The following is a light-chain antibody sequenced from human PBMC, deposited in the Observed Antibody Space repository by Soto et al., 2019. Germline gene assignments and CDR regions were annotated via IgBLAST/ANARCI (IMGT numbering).Light chain of an antibody. CDR1: QSLLQSNGYKY. J-gene: IGKJ3*01. CDR2: LTS. Sequence: DIVMTQSPLSQPVTPGEPAYISCRSSQSLLQSNGYKYLNWYLQKPGQSPLLLIYLTSTRASGVPDRFSGSVSGTDFTLKISKVEADDVGVYYCMQALQSPFTFGPGTKVYIK. CDR3: MQALQSPFT. V-gene: IGKV2-28*01.